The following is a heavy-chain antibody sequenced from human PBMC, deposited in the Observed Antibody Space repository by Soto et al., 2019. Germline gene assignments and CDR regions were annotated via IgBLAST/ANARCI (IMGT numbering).Heavy chain of an antibody. CDR1: GFTFSSYA. CDR2: ISIRGGDE. J-gene: IGHJ4*02. D-gene: IGHD1-1*01. CDR3: VRGTIVARQHLDY. Sequence: VQLVESGGGVVQPGKSLRLSCAASGFTFSSYAMHWARQAPGKGLEWVTVISIRGGDEYYAESVRGRFTISRDDSKNTLYLKIDSLGVEDTAVYYCVRGTIVARQHLDYWGQGTLVTVSS. V-gene: IGHV3-30*03.